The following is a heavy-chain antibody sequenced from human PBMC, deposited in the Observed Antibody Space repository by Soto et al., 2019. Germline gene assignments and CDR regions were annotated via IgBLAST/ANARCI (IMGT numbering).Heavy chain of an antibody. CDR3: ANPRPAARPV. J-gene: IGHJ4*02. CDR2: SSGSGGST. Sequence: GGSLRLCWAASGVIFSSYAMSCLRQAPGKGLEGVSASSGSGGSTYYADSGKRRFTISRDNDKNTLYLLMNSLRAEDTAVYYCANPRPAARPVWAQATLVTLSS. CDR1: GVIFSSYA. D-gene: IGHD6-6*01. V-gene: IGHV3-23*01.